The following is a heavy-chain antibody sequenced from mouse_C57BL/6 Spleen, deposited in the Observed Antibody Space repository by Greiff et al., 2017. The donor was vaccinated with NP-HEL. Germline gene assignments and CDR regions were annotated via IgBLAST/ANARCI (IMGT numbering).Heavy chain of an antibody. V-gene: IGHV1-64*01. CDR3: ARSHGSSYYYFDY. CDR1: GYTFTSYW. D-gene: IGHD1-1*01. CDR2: IHPNSGST. J-gene: IGHJ2*01. Sequence: VQLQQPGAELVKPGASVKLSCKASGYTFTSYWMHWVKQRPGQGLEWIGMIHPNSGSTNYNEKFKSKATLTVDKSSSTAYMQLSSLTSEDSAVYYCARSHGSSYYYFDYWGQGTTLTVSS.